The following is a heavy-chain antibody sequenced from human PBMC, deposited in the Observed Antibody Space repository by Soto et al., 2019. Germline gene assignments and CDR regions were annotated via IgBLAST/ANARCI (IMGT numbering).Heavy chain of an antibody. V-gene: IGHV3-23*01. J-gene: IGHJ6*02. CDR1: GFTFSTYA. Sequence: GGSLRLSCAASGFTFSTYALSWVRQAPGKGLEWVSAISANGQGIYYADSVRGRFTISRDNSKNTIFLHMDSLRAEDTAVYYCARDVATSGTKFFYGMAVWGQGTTVTVSS. D-gene: IGHD1-1*01. CDR2: ISANGQGI. CDR3: ARDVATSGTKFFYGMAV.